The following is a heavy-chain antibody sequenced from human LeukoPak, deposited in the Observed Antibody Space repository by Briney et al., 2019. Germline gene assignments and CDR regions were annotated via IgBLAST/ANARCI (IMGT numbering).Heavy chain of an antibody. V-gene: IGHV3-7*01. CDR3: ARGSSLAYYVDV. CDR2: IKQDGNEI. Sequence: GGSLRLSCAVSGLTFRSYWMSWVRQAPGKGLEWVASIKQDGNEIYYVDSVKGRFTISRDNAKNTLYLQMNSLRAEDTAVYYCARGSSLAYYVDVWGKGTTVTVSS. D-gene: IGHD3-16*02. CDR1: GLTFRSYW. J-gene: IGHJ6*03.